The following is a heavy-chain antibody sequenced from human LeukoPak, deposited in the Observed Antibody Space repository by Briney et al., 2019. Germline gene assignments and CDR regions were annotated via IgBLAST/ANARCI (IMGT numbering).Heavy chain of an antibody. CDR1: GFTVSSNY. V-gene: IGHV3-53*01. J-gene: IGHJ6*04. Sequence: GESLTLSCAASGFTVSSNYMSWVRQPPGRGLEWVSVVYSGGSTYYADSVKGRFTISRDNPKNTLYLQMNSLRAEDTPVYYCARGVTTGTTPYYYAMDVWGKGTTVTVSS. D-gene: IGHD1-1*01. CDR2: VYSGGST. CDR3: ARGVTTGTTPYYYAMDV.